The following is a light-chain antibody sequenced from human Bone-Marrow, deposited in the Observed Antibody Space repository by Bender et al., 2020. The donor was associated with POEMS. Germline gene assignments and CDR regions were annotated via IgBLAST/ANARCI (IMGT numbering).Light chain of an antibody. Sequence: QSALTQPPSASGSPGQSVTISCTGTSSDVGAYNYVSWYQHHPGKAPKLILYDVTRRASGVPDRFSGSKSGNTASLTISGLQAEDEADYYCSSYTAGSKLFGTGTKVTVV. CDR2: DVT. CDR1: SSDVGAYNY. J-gene: IGLJ1*01. V-gene: IGLV2-8*01. CDR3: SSYTAGSKL.